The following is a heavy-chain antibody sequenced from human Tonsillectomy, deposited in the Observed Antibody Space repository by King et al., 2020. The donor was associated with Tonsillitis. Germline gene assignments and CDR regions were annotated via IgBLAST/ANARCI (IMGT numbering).Heavy chain of an antibody. CDR3: AGSTDRHAEYFQH. Sequence: VQLVESGGGLVKPGGSLRLSCAASGFTYSDYSLNWIRQTPRKGLEWVSYISSSSNIIYYADSVKGRFTISRDNAKNLLFLQMNSLRAEDTAVYYCAGSTDRHAEYFQHWGQGTLVSVSS. D-gene: IGHD1-26*01. CDR1: GFTYSDYS. J-gene: IGHJ1*01. CDR2: ISSSSNII. V-gene: IGHV3-11*01.